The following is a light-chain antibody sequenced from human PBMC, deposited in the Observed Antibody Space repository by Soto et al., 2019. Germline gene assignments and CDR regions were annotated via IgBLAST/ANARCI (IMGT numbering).Light chain of an antibody. CDR1: QSVSSS. CDR3: QQRSNWPPIT. V-gene: IGKV3-11*01. CDR2: DAS. Sequence: EIVLTQSPDTLSLSPGERVTLSCRASQSVSSSLAWYQQKPGQAPRLLIYDASNRATGIPARFSGSGSGTDFTLTISSLEPEDFAVYYCQQRSNWPPITFGQGTRLEIK. J-gene: IGKJ5*01.